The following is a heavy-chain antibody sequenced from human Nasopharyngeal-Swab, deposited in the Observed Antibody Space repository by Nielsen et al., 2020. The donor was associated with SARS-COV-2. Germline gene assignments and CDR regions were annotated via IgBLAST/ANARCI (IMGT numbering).Heavy chain of an antibody. V-gene: IGHV3-21*01. Sequence: GESLKISCAASGFIFSSYSMNWVRQARGKGLEWVSSISSSSSYIYYADSVKGRFTISRDNAKNSLYLQMNSLRAEDTAVYYCARDQDSSGYLGRTDRPHDYWGQGTLVTVSS. CDR3: ARDQDSSGYLGRTDRPHDY. CDR1: GFIFSSYS. D-gene: IGHD3-22*01. CDR2: ISSSSSYI. J-gene: IGHJ4*02.